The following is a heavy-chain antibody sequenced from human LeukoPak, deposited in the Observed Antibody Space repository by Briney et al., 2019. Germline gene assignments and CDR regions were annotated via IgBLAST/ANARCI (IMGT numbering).Heavy chain of an antibody. Sequence: ASVKVSCKASGYTFTSYAIHWVRQAPGQRFEWMGWINAGNGNTEYSQKFQGRVTITRDTSASTAYMEMSSLRSEDTAVYYCARGPGGDYAPFDYWGQGTLVTVSS. J-gene: IGHJ4*02. CDR3: ARGPGGDYAPFDY. V-gene: IGHV1-3*01. D-gene: IGHD4-17*01. CDR2: INAGNGNT. CDR1: GYTFTSYA.